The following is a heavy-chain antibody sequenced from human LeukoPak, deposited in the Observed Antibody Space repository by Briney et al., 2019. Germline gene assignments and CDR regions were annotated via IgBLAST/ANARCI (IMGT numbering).Heavy chain of an antibody. CDR3: AKDREGLSSGYDLEYFDY. V-gene: IGHV3-23*01. D-gene: IGHD5-12*01. Sequence: GGSLRLSCAASGFTFSSYAMNWVRQTPGKGLEWVSAISGGGGTTYYADSVKGRFTISRDNSKNTLFLQMNSLRAEDTAVYYCAKDREGLSSGYDLEYFDYWGQGTLVTVSS. J-gene: IGHJ4*02. CDR1: GFTFSSYA. CDR2: ISGGGGTT.